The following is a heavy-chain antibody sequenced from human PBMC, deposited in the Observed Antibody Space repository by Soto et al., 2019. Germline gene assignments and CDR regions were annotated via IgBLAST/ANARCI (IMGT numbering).Heavy chain of an antibody. J-gene: IGHJ6*02. CDR2: IIPISGTA. D-gene: IGHD2-2*01. CDR1: GGTFSSYA. Sequence: QVRLVQSGAEVKKPGSSVKVSCKASGGTFSSYAISWVRQAPGQGLEWMGGIIPISGTANYAQKFQGRVTITADESTSTAYMELSSLRSEDMAVYYCARSQGSSTSLEVYYYYYYGMDVWGQGTTVTVSS. V-gene: IGHV1-69*01. CDR3: ARSQGSSTSLEVYYYYYYGMDV.